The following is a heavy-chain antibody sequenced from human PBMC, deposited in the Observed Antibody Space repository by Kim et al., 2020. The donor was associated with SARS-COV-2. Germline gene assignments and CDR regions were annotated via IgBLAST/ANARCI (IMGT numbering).Heavy chain of an antibody. CDR1: GFTFSDYY. CDR3: ARGSPHSITMVRGARMGDY. J-gene: IGHJ4*02. Sequence: GGSLRLSCAASGFTFSDYYMSWIRQAPGKGLEWVSYISSSSSYTNYADSVKGRFTISRDNAKNSLYLQMNSLRAEDTAVYYCARGSPHSITMVRGARMGDYWGQGTLVTVSS. D-gene: IGHD3-10*01. CDR2: ISSSSSYT. V-gene: IGHV3-11*06.